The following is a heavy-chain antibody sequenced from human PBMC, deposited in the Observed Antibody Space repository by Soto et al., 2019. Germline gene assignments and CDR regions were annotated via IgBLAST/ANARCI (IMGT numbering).Heavy chain of an antibody. J-gene: IGHJ4*02. Sequence: QITLKESGPTLVKPTQTLTLTCTFSGFSLTTSGVGVGWIRQPPGRALEWLALIYWDDDKRYSPSLKSRLTIPKDTSKNQVVLTMTNMDPVDTATYYCARKPYRSSSLGQLDYWGQGTLVTVSS. V-gene: IGHV2-5*02. CDR2: IYWDDDK. D-gene: IGHD6-6*01. CDR1: GFSLTTSGVG. CDR3: ARKPYRSSSLGQLDY.